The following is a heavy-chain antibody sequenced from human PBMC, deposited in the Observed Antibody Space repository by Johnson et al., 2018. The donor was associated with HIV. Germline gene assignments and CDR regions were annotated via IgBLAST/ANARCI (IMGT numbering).Heavy chain of an antibody. CDR2: IRYSGDTT. CDR3: ARSMRGAFDV. J-gene: IGHJ3*01. D-gene: IGHD3-10*01. Sequence: VQLVESGGGLVQPGGSLRISCAASGFDFKSYAMTWVRQAPGKGLEWVSSIRYSGDTTYYADSVKDRFTISRDNSKNTLYLQMNSLRAEDTAVYYCARSMRGAFDVWGQGTMVTVSS. V-gene: IGHV3-23*04. CDR1: GFDFKSYA.